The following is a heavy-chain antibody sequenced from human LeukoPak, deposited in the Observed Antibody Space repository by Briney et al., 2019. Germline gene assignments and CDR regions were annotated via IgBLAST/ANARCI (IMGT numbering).Heavy chain of an antibody. Sequence: ASVKVSCKASGGTFSSYAISWVRQAPGQGLEWMGRIIPILGIANYAQKFQGRVTITADKSTSTAYMELSSLRSEDTAVYYCASLDAYCSGGSCYPNWGQGTLVTVSS. CDR2: IIPILGIA. CDR1: GGTFSSYA. D-gene: IGHD2-15*01. CDR3: ASLDAYCSGGSCYPN. V-gene: IGHV1-69*04. J-gene: IGHJ4*02.